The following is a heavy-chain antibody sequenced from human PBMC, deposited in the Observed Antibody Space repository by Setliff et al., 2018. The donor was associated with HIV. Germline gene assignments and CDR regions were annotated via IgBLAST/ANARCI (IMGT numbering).Heavy chain of an antibody. Sequence: SETLSLTCSVSGGSMSTYYWSWIRQPAGKRLEWIGSVYTSGSTIYNPSLRSRVTMSVDTSKSQFSLKLNSVAAADTAVYYCARVFPPIRGAPFGTPPGAFDIWGQGTMVTVSS. CDR1: GGSMSTYY. CDR2: VYTSGST. CDR3: ARVFPPIRGAPFGTPPGAFDI. D-gene: IGHD2-15*01. V-gene: IGHV4-4*07. J-gene: IGHJ3*02.